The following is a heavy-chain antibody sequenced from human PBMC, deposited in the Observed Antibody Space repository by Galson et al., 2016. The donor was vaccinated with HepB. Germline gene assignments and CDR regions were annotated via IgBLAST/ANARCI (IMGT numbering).Heavy chain of an antibody. CDR3: ARAHQFLWGGSGWQYYYYYYYMDV. V-gene: IGHV3-21*01. Sequence: SLRLSCAASGFTFNTYNMNWVRQAPGKGLEWVSSIDTNGHYIYYADSVKGRFTISRDNAKNSLSLQMNSLRAEDTAVYYCARAHQFLWGGSGWQYYYYYYYMDVWGKGTTVTVSS. CDR2: IDTNGHYI. J-gene: IGHJ6*03. D-gene: IGHD6-19*01. CDR1: GFTFNTYN.